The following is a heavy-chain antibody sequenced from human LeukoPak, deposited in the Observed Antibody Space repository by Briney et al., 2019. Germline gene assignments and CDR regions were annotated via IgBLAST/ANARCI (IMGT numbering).Heavy chain of an antibody. J-gene: IGHJ4*02. D-gene: IGHD6-13*01. CDR2: ANSDGSTT. CDR1: GFTFSSYW. CDR3: ARAFSNWYPIDY. V-gene: IGHV3-74*01. Sequence: GGSLRLSCAASGFTFSSYWMHWVRQAPGKGLVWVSRANSDGSTTNYADSVKGRFTISRDNAKNTVYLQMNSLRAEDTAVYYCARAFSNWYPIDYWGQGTLVTVSS.